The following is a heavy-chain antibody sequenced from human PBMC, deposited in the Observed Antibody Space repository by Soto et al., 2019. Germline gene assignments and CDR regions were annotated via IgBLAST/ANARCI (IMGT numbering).Heavy chain of an antibody. D-gene: IGHD6-19*01. V-gene: IGHV3-48*02. Sequence: EVQLVESGGGLVQPGGSLGPSCAASGFTFSSYTMNWFRQAPGKGLGWVSYISSSSSTIYYADSVKGRFTISRDNAKNSLYLQMNSLRDEDTAVYYCAREGLWLVRYFQHWGQGTLVTVSS. CDR1: GFTFSSYT. J-gene: IGHJ1*01. CDR2: ISSSSSTI. CDR3: AREGLWLVRYFQH.